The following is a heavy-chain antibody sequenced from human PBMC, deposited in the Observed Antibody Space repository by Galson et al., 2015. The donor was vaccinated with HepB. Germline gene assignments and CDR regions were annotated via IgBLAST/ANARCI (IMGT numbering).Heavy chain of an antibody. D-gene: IGHD3-3*01. Sequence: PARLKPTQTLTLTSTFSGISNSPPALGVGWIRQPPGKALKWLELITWNDESYYSPSLESRLTITKDTSKNQVVLTMTNMDPVDTATYYCTHRISGYYSVEYWGQGTPVTVSS. J-gene: IGHJ4*02. V-gene: IGHV2-5*01. CDR3: THRISGYYSVEY. CDR1: GISNSPPALG. CDR2: ITWNDES.